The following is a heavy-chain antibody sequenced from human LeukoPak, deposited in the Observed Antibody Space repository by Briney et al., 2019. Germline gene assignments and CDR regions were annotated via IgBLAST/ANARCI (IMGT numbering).Heavy chain of an antibody. CDR3: ASVSSGYYFDY. Sequence: PGGSLRLSCAASGFTFSDYYMSWIRQAPGKGLEWISYISSSSSYTNYADSVKGRFTVSRDNAKNSLYLQMNSVRAEDTAVYYCASVSSGYYFDYWGQGTIVTVSS. CDR2: ISSSSSYT. V-gene: IGHV3-11*03. J-gene: IGHJ4*02. CDR1: GFTFSDYY. D-gene: IGHD3-22*01.